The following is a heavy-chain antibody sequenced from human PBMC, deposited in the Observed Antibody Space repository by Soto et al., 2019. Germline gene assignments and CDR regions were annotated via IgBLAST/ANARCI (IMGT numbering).Heavy chain of an antibody. CDR3: ARGVLSRLLTGYYIDY. Sequence: QVQLVESGGGVVQPGRSLRLSCAASGFTFSSYGMHWVRQAPGKGLEWVAVIWYDGSNKYYADSVKGRFTISRDNSKNKLYLQMNSLRAEDTAVYYCARGVLSRLLTGYYIDYWGQGTLVTVSS. CDR2: IWYDGSNK. J-gene: IGHJ4*02. CDR1: GFTFSSYG. D-gene: IGHD3-9*01. V-gene: IGHV3-33*01.